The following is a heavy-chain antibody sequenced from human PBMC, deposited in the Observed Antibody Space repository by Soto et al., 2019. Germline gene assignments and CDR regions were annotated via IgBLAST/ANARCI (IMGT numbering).Heavy chain of an antibody. CDR1: GGSISSYY. CDR2: IYYSGST. D-gene: IGHD3-16*01. Sequence: SETLSLTCTVSGGSISSYYWSWIRQPPVKGLEWIGYIYYSGSTNYNPSLKSRVTISVDTSKNQFSLKLSSVTAADTAVYYCETQASYAGTIDYSGQGTLVTVSS. V-gene: IGHV4-59*01. CDR3: ETQASYAGTIDY. J-gene: IGHJ4*02.